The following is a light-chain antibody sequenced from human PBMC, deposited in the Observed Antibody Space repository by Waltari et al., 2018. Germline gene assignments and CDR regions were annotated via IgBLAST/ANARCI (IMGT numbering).Light chain of an antibody. CDR2: GTS. CDR3: QQSASPPIT. J-gene: IGKJ5*01. V-gene: IGKV1-39*01. CDR1: QNIVNF. Sequence: DIQLTQSPSSLSASVGDRVTITCRASQNIVNFLNWYQQRLGKAPQLLIYGTSSLQSGVPSRFAGNGSGTDFTLTIDSLQPEDFATYYCQQSASPPITFGQGTRLETK.